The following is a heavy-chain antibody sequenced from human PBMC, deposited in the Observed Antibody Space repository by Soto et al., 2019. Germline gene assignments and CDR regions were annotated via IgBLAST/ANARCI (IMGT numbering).Heavy chain of an antibody. CDR1: GFNFVSYG. Sequence: VSLRLSCTASGFNFVSYGMRWVRQAPGKGLVWVSRINSDGSSTSYADSVKGRFTISRDNAKNTLYLQMNSLRAEDTAVYYCASLTDIVVVPAAPHFDYWGQGTLVTVSS. CDR2: INSDGSST. D-gene: IGHD2-2*01. CDR3: ASLTDIVVVPAAPHFDY. V-gene: IGHV3-74*01. J-gene: IGHJ4*02.